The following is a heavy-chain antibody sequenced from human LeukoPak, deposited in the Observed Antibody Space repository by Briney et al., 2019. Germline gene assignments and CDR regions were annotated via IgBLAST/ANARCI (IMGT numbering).Heavy chain of an antibody. CDR2: IRSKANSYVT. CDR3: TSTIAAAGTIY. CDR1: GFTFSSYA. Sequence: GGSLRLSCAASGFTFSSYAMSWVRQAPGKGLEWVGRIRSKANSYVTAYAASVKGRFTISRDDSKNTAYLQMNSLKTEDTAVYYCTSTIAAAGTIYWGQGTLVTVSS. D-gene: IGHD6-13*01. V-gene: IGHV3-73*01. J-gene: IGHJ4*02.